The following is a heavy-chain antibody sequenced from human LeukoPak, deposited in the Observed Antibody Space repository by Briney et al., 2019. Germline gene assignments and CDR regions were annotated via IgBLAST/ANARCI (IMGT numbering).Heavy chain of an antibody. J-gene: IGHJ4*02. Sequence: ASVKVSCKASGYDFTSVGITGVRRAPGQGLEWMGWISPYNGNTRYAQKFLGRVAMTTDTSTTTAYMELRGLRFNDTAVYYCARAGPGSGWYFDYWGQGTLVTVSS. D-gene: IGHD6-19*01. CDR2: ISPYNGNT. V-gene: IGHV1-18*01. CDR3: ARAGPGSGWYFDY. CDR1: GYDFTSVG.